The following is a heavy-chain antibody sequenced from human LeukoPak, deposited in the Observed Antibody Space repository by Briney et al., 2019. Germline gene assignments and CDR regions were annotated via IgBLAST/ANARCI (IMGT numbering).Heavy chain of an antibody. CDR3: ARVYPSAEYYFDY. CDR1: GGSVTSYY. J-gene: IGHJ4*02. D-gene: IGHD5/OR15-5a*01. V-gene: IGHV4-59*02. CDR2: IYYSASS. Sequence: SETLSLTCTVSGGSVTSYYWSWIRQPPGKGLEWIGYIYYSASSNYNPSLNSRVTISVDTSKNQFSLKLSSVTAADTAVYYCARVYPSAEYYFDYWGQGNLVSVSS.